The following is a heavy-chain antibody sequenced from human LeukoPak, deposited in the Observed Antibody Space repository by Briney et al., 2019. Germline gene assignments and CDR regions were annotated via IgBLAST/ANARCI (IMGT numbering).Heavy chain of an antibody. J-gene: IGHJ3*02. CDR3: ARDANYGDYARGAFDI. Sequence: GGSLRLSCAASGFTFSSYAMHWVRQAPGKGLEWVAVIWYDGSNKYYADSVKGRFTISRDNSRNTLYLQMNSLRAEDTAVYYCARDANYGDYARGAFDIWGQGTMVTVSS. D-gene: IGHD4-17*01. V-gene: IGHV3-33*01. CDR2: IWYDGSNK. CDR1: GFTFSSYA.